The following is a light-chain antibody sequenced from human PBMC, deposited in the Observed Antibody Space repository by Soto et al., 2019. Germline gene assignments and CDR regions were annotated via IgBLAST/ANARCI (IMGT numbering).Light chain of an antibody. V-gene: IGLV1-47*01. CDR2: RDA. CDR3: AVWDDSRTGWV. Sequence: QAVVTQPPSASGTPGQSPTMSCSGSSSNIGSHFVYWYQHLPGTAPKLLIYRDAQRPSGVPARFFGSKSGTSASLAISGLRSEDEADYYCAVWDDSRTGWVFGCGTKLTVL. J-gene: IGLJ3*02. CDR1: SSNIGSHF.